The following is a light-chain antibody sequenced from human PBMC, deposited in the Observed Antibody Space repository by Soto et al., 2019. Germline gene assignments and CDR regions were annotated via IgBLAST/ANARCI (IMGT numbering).Light chain of an antibody. CDR2: DTS. CDR1: QSVSGY. V-gene: IGKV3-15*01. Sequence: EIVMTQSPATLSVSPGERATLSCRASQSVSGYLAWYQQKPGQAPRLLIYDTSSRATAIPARFSGSGSGTEFTLTISSLQSEDFAVYYCQQYSKWPTFGQGTRLEI. CDR3: QQYSKWPT. J-gene: IGKJ5*01.